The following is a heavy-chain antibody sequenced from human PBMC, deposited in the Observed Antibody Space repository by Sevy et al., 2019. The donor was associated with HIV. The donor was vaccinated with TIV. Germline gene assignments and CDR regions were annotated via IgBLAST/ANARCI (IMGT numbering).Heavy chain of an antibody. Sequence: GGSLRLSCAASGFTFDGYAMHWVRQAPGKGLEWVSGISWNSGSIGYADSVKGRFTISRDNAKNSLYLQMNSLRAEDTALYYCAKDIAIRLRYYFDYWGQGTLVTVSS. J-gene: IGHJ4*02. V-gene: IGHV3-9*01. CDR2: ISWNSGSI. CDR3: AKDIAIRLRYYFDY. CDR1: GFTFDGYA. D-gene: IGHD3-10*01.